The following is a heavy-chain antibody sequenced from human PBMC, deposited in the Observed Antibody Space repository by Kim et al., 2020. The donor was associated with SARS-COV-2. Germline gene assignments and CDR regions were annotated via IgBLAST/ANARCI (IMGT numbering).Heavy chain of an antibody. J-gene: IGHJ5*02. V-gene: IGHV4-59*09. D-gene: IGHD6-13*01. CDR3: ARGSGSSWYPNWFDP. Sequence: PSLKSRVTISVDTSKNQFSLKLSSVTAADTAVYYCARGSGSSWYPNWFDPWGQGTLVTVSS.